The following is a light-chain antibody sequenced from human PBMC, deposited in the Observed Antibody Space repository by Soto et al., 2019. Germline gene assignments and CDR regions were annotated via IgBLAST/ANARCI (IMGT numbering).Light chain of an antibody. Sequence: QSALTQPASVSGSPGQSITISCTGTSSDVGNYNLVSWYQQHPGKAPKLMIYEVSNRPSGVSNRFSGSKSGNTASLTISGLQAEDEADYYCSSYTSSSTLDVVFGGGTKVTVL. J-gene: IGLJ2*01. CDR1: SSDVGNYNL. V-gene: IGLV2-14*02. CDR2: EVS. CDR3: SSYTSSSTLDVV.